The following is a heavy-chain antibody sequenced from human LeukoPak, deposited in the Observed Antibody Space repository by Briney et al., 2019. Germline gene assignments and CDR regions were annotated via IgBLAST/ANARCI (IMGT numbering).Heavy chain of an antibody. CDR3: ARDPRSIAARPCFDP. D-gene: IGHD6-6*01. CDR1: GYTFTGYY. Sequence: ASVEVSCKASGYTFTGYYMHWVRQAPGQGLEWMGWINPNSGGTNYAQKFQGRVTMTRDTSISTAYMELSRLRSDDTAVYYCARDPRSIAARPCFDPWGQGTLVTVSS. CDR2: INPNSGGT. J-gene: IGHJ5*02. V-gene: IGHV1-2*02.